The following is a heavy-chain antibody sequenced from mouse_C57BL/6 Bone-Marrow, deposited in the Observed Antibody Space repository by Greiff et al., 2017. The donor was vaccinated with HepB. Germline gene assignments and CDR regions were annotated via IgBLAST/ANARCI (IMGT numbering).Heavy chain of an antibody. CDR3: ARPVWDSWFAY. J-gene: IGHJ3*01. Sequence: EVKLVESGGGLVQPGGSLKLSCAASGFTFSDYYMYWVRQTPEKRLEWVAYISNGGGSTYYPDTLKGRFTISRDNAKNTLYLQMSRLKSEDTAMYYCARPVWDSWFAYWGQGTLVTVSA. V-gene: IGHV5-12*01. CDR1: GFTFSDYY. D-gene: IGHD4-1*01. CDR2: ISNGGGST.